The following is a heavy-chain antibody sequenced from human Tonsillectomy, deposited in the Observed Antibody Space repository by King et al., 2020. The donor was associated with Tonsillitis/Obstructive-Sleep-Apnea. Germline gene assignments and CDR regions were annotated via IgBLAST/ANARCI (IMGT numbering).Heavy chain of an antibody. CDR2: IKSKIDIVTA. V-gene: IGHV3-15*01. CDR3: TTEIACRGTSCSGRAFDI. D-gene: IGHD2-15*01. Sequence: VQLVESGGGLVKPGGSLRLSCAAAGFIFTDAGMSWVRQAPGKGLVWGGRIKSKIDIVTADYAAPVKGRFTISRDDSKNTMYRQMNSLKSEDQGMNYFTTEIACRGTSCSGRAFDIWGQGTTVTASS. J-gene: IGHJ3*02. CDR1: GFIFTDAG.